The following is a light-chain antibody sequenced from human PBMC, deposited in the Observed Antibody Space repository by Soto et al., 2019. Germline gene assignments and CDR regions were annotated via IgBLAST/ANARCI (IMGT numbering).Light chain of an antibody. CDR1: QSILYSSNNKNY. Sequence: DIVMTQSPDSLAVSLGERATINCKSSQSILYSSNNKNYLAWYQQSPGQPPKLLIYWASTRESGVPDRFSGSGSGADFTLTISSLQAEDLAVYYCQQYYSTPPTFGQGTKLEIK. CDR3: QQYYSTPPT. J-gene: IGKJ2*01. V-gene: IGKV4-1*01. CDR2: WAS.